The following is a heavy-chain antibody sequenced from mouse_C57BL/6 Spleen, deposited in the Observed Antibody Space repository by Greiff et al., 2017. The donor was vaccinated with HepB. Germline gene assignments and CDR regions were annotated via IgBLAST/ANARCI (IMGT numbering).Heavy chain of an antibody. Sequence: VQLQQSGPELVKPGASVKISCKASGYTFTDYYMNWVKQSHGKSLEWIGDINPNNGGTSYNQKFKGKATLTVDKSSSTAYMELRSLTSEDSAVYYCARGGGLQAWFAYWGQGTLVTVSA. CDR1: GYTFTDYY. CDR3: ARGGGLQAWFAY. J-gene: IGHJ3*01. V-gene: IGHV1-26*01. CDR2: INPNNGGT. D-gene: IGHD2-4*01.